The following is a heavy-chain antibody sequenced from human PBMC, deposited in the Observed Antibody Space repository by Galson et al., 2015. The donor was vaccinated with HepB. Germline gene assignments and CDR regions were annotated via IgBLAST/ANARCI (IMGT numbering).Heavy chain of an antibody. CDR2: ISPNSGGT. J-gene: IGHJ6*03. Sequence: SVKVSCKASGYTFTGFYMHWVRQAPGQGLEWMGRISPNSGGTNYAQKFQRRVTMTRDTSISTAYMELTRLRSDDTAVYFCARGRYYYMDVWGKGTTVTVSS. V-gene: IGHV1-2*06. CDR1: GYTFTGFY. CDR3: ARGRYYYMDV.